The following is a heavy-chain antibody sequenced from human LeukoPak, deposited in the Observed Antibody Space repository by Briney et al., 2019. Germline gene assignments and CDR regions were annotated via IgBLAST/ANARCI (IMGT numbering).Heavy chain of an antibody. Sequence: ASVKVSCKASGYTFTGYYMHWVRQAPGQGLEWMGWINPNSGGTNYAQKFQGRVTMTRDTSISTAYMELSRLRPDDTAVYYCARGSYDFWSGYYYDYWGQGTLVTVSS. CDR2: INPNSGGT. V-gene: IGHV1-2*02. CDR1: GYTFTGYY. CDR3: ARGSYDFWSGYYYDY. J-gene: IGHJ4*02. D-gene: IGHD3-3*01.